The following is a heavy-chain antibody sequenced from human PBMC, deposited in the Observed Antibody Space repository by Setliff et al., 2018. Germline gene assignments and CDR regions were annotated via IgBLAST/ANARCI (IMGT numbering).Heavy chain of an antibody. CDR3: VMGSGALGPY. V-gene: IGHV1-18*01. Sequence: ASVKVSCKDSGYTFSTYGISWVRQAPGQGLEWMGWISAYNGNTNYAQRFQGRVTMSRDNAKNSLYLQMNSLRAEDTAVYYCVMGSGALGPYWGQGTLVTVSS. D-gene: IGHD3-10*01. CDR1: GYTFSTYG. J-gene: IGHJ4*02. CDR2: ISAYNGNT.